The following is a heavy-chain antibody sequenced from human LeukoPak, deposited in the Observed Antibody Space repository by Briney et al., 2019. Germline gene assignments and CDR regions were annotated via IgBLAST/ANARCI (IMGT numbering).Heavy chain of an antibody. D-gene: IGHD5-24*01. Sequence: SETLSLTCTVSGGSISSSSYYWGWIRQPPGKGLEWIGSIYYSGSTYYNPSLKSRVTISVDTSKNQFSLKLSSVTAADTAVYYCARDQMATNWNWFDPWGQGTLVTVSS. CDR1: GGSISSSSYY. J-gene: IGHJ5*02. CDR2: IYYSGST. CDR3: ARDQMATNWNWFDP. V-gene: IGHV4-39*07.